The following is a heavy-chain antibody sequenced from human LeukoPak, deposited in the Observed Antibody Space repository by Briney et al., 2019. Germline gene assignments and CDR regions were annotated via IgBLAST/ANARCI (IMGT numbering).Heavy chain of an antibody. D-gene: IGHD6-19*01. CDR3: ATRDIAVAGTTSRKGY. V-gene: IGHV3-53*01. CDR1: GFPVRINY. Sequence: GGSLRLSCAASGFPVRINYMSWVRQAPGKGLEWVSHIYSGGSTYYADSVKGRCTISRYNSKNTQYLQMNSLRAEDTAVYYCATRDIAVAGTTSRKGYWGRGTLITVSS. J-gene: IGHJ4*02. CDR2: IYSGGST.